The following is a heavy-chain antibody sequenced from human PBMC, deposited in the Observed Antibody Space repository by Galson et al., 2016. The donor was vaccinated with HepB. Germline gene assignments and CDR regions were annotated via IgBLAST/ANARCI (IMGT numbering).Heavy chain of an antibody. CDR2: TYYRSKWHN. CDR1: GDSVSSDDAS. Sequence: CAISGDSVSSDDASWNWIRQSPSRGLEWLGRTYYRSKWHNDYAVSVKSRINFSPDTSKNQLSLQLSSVTPEDTGVYYCARDRELELGFFDYWGQGTLVTVSS. V-gene: IGHV6-1*01. CDR3: ARDRELELGFFDY. D-gene: IGHD7-27*01. J-gene: IGHJ4*02.